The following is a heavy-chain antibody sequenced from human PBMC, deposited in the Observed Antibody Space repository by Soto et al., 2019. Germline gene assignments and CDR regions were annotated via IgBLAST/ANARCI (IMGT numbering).Heavy chain of an antibody. CDR3: ARPYGGKIGDAPDL. V-gene: IGHV3-23*01. J-gene: IGHJ3*01. CDR1: GFTFSSYA. CDR2: ISDAAGSA. D-gene: IGHD4-17*01. Sequence: GGSLRLSXVASGFTFSSYAMSWVRQVPGKGLEWVSTISDAAGSAYYVDSVKGRFTISRDNSKKTLYLQMNSLRAEDSAVYYCARPYGGKIGDAPDLWGPGTMVTVSS.